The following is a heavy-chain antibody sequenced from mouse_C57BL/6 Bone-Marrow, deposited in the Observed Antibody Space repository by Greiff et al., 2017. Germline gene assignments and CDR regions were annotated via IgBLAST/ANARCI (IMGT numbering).Heavy chain of an antibody. V-gene: IGHV1-15*01. Sequence: VQLQQSGAELVRPGASVTLSCKASGYTFTDYEMHWVKQTPVHGLEWIGAIDPETGGTVYNQKFKGKAILTADKSSSTAYMELRSLTSEDSAVYYCTRWVITTVVVDYWGQGTTLTVSS. CDR3: TRWVITTVVVDY. CDR1: GYTFTDYE. J-gene: IGHJ2*01. CDR2: IDPETGGT. D-gene: IGHD1-1*01.